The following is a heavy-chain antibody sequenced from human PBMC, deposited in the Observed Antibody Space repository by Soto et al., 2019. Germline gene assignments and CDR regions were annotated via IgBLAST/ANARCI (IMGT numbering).Heavy chain of an antibody. V-gene: IGHV3-30*18. CDR3: AKDVGGVDWYFAL. Sequence: VQLVESGGGLVQPGGSLRLSCAASGFTVSNNYMSWVRQAPGKGLEWVAVISYDGSNKYYADSVKGRFTISRDNCKNTRYLQMNSLRAEDMAVYYCAKDVGGVDWYFALWGRGTLVTVSS. CDR1: GFTVSNNY. CDR2: ISYDGSNK. D-gene: IGHD1-26*01. J-gene: IGHJ2*01.